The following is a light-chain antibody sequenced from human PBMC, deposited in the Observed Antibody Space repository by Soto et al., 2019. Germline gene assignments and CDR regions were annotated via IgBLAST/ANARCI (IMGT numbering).Light chain of an antibody. CDR3: QQLRMYPST. Sequence: DIQLTQSPSFLSASVGDRVTITCRASQGISSYLAWYQKKPGEAPKLMIYAASTLYGGVPSRFSGSGSGTDCDLTITSLQAEDFATYYCQQLRMYPSTFGGGTKVDIK. CDR2: AAS. V-gene: IGKV1-9*01. J-gene: IGKJ4*01. CDR1: QGISSY.